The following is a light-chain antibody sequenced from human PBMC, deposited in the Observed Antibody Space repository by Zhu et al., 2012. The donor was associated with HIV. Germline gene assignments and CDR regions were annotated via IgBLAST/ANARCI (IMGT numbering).Light chain of an antibody. J-gene: IGKJ2*01. CDR3: QHYVPSPMYT. V-gene: IGKV3-20*01. CDR2: SAS. Sequence: EVVLTQFPATLSLSPGERATLSCRASQSVSSHLAWYQQKPGQPPRLLIYSASRRVTGIPDRFSGSGSGTDFTLTISRLEPEDFAVYYCQHYVPSPMYTFGQGTKLEIK. CDR1: QSVSSH.